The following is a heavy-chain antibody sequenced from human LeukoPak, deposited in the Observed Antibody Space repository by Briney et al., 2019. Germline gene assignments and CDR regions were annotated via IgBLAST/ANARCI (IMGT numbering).Heavy chain of an antibody. J-gene: IGHJ4*02. CDR3: ARVAYSYGYVPDY. CDR2: IYTSGST. D-gene: IGHD5-18*01. Sequence: SETLSLTCTVSGGSISSGSYYWSWIRQPAGKGLEWIGRIYTSGSTNYNPSLKSRVTISVDTSKNQFSLKLSSVTAADTAVYYCARVAYSYGYVPDYWGQGTLVTVSS. CDR1: GGSISSGSYY. V-gene: IGHV4-61*02.